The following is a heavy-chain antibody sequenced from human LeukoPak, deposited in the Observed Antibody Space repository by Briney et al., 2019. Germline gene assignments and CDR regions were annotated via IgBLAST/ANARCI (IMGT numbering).Heavy chain of an antibody. Sequence: GASVKVSCKASGYTFTSYDINWVRQATGQGLEWMGWMNPNSGNTGYAQKFQGRVTMTRDTSTSTVYMELSSLRSEDTAVYYCATVSGYDFHFDYWGQGTLVTVSS. CDR3: ATVSGYDFHFDY. V-gene: IGHV1-8*01. CDR1: GYTFTSYD. J-gene: IGHJ4*02. D-gene: IGHD5-12*01. CDR2: MNPNSGNT.